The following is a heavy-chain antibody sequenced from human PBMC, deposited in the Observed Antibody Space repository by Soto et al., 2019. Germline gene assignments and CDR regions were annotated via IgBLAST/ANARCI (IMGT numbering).Heavy chain of an antibody. CDR1: GGSISSGDHY. CDR3: ARAPYSYYYDSSGHRLDYYGMDV. Sequence: TLALTCPVSGGSISSGDHYWIWIRQPPGKGLEWIGNIYYSGSTYYNPSLKSRVTISVDTSKNQFSLKLSSVTAADTAVYYCARAPYSYYYDSSGHRLDYYGMDVWGQGTTVTVSS. CDR2: IYYSGST. V-gene: IGHV4-30-4*01. D-gene: IGHD3-22*01. J-gene: IGHJ6*02.